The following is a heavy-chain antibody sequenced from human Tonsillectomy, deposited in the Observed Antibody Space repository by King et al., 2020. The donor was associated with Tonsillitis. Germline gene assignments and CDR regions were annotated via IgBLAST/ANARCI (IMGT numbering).Heavy chain of an antibody. Sequence: VQLVQSGGGFVQPGGSLRLSCAASGFAFSSFDMHWVRQPAGKGLEWVSFIGTAGDAYYAGSVKGRFTISRENAKNSLYLQMNSLRAGDTAVYYCARNNGASFDYWGQGTLVTVSS. D-gene: IGHD1-26*01. CDR1: GFAFSSFD. J-gene: IGHJ4*02. CDR2: IGTAGDA. V-gene: IGHV3-13*01. CDR3: ARNNGASFDY.